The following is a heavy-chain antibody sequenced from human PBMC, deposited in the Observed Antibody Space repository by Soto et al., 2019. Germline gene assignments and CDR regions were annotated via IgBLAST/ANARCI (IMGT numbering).Heavy chain of an antibody. CDR3: ARDRGLYCSSTSCQTYYYYYYMDV. J-gene: IGHJ6*03. D-gene: IGHD2-2*01. Sequence: ASVKVSCKASGYTFTSYGISWVRQAPGQGLEWMGWISAYNGNTNYAQKRQGRVTMTTDTSTSTAYMELRSLRSDDTAVYYCARDRGLYCSSTSCQTYYYYYYMDVWGKGTTVTVSS. V-gene: IGHV1-18*01. CDR2: ISAYNGNT. CDR1: GYTFTSYG.